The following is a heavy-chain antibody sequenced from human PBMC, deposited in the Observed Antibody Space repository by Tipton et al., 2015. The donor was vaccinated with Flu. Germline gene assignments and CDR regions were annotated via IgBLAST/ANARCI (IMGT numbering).Heavy chain of an antibody. CDR2: INHSGST. J-gene: IGHJ4*02. Sequence: TLSLTCAVYGGSFSGYYWSWIRLPPGKGLEWIGEINHSGSTNYNPSLKSRVTISVDTSKNQFSLKLSSVTAADTAVYYCARVGSAAAGTNWGQGTLVTVSS. V-gene: IGHV4-34*01. CDR1: GGSFSGYY. D-gene: IGHD6-13*01. CDR3: ARVGSAAAGTN.